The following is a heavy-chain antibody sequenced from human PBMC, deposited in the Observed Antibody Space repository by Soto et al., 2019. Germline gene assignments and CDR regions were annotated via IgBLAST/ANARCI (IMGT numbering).Heavy chain of an antibody. J-gene: IGHJ3*02. CDR3: ARGPNDGFI. CDR2: IYSGGNT. V-gene: IGHV3-53*01. D-gene: IGHD1-1*01. Sequence: EVQLVESGGGLIQPGGSLRLSCAASGLTVSNNYMSWVRQAPGKGLEWVSVIYSGGNTNYADSVKGRFIISRDNSKNTVHLQINNLRAEDTAVYYCARGPNDGFIWGQGTTVTVFS. CDR1: GLTVSNNY.